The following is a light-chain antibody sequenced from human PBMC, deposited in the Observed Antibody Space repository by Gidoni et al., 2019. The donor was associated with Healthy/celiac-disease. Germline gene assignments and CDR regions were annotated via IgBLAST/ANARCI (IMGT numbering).Light chain of an antibody. CDR3: KQRRNWPRT. Sequence: DIALTPSPATLSLSPGESATLSCRASQSVSSYLAWYQQKPGQAPKLLIYDASNRATGIPARFSGSGSGTDFTLTISSLEPEDFAVYYCKQRRNWPRTFGQGTRLEIK. CDR1: QSVSSY. V-gene: IGKV3-11*01. CDR2: DAS. J-gene: IGKJ5*01.